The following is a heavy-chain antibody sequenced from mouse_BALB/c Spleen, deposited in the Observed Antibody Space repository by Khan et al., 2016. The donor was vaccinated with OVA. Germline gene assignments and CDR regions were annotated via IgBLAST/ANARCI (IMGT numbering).Heavy chain of an antibody. CDR2: ISSDGDYT. J-gene: IGHJ3*01. V-gene: IGHV5-9-3*01. D-gene: IGHD2-1*01. CDR1: GFTFSTYA. Sequence: EVLLVESGGGLVKPGGSLKLSCAASGFTFSTYAMSWVRQTPEKRLEWVATISSDGDYTYFPDNVTGRFTISRDNAKNTLYLQMSSLRSDDTSMYYCARSPYGNFAYWGQGTLVTVSA. CDR3: ARSPYGNFAY.